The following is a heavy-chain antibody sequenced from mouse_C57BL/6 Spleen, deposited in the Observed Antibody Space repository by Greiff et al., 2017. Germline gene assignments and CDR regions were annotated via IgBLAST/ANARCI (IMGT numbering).Heavy chain of an antibody. Sequence: EVMLVESGGDLVKPGGSLKLSCAASGFTFSSYGMSWVRQTPDKRLEWVATISSGGSYTYYPDSVKGRFTISRDNDKNTLYLQMSSLKSEDTAMYYCARLIYYDYDKAMDYWGQGTSVTVSS. J-gene: IGHJ4*01. V-gene: IGHV5-6*01. D-gene: IGHD2-4*01. CDR3: ARLIYYDYDKAMDY. CDR1: GFTFSSYG. CDR2: ISSGGSYT.